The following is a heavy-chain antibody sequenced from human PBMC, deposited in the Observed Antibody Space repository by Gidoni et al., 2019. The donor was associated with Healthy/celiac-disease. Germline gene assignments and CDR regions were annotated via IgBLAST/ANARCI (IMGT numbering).Heavy chain of an antibody. V-gene: IGHV3-23*01. Sequence: EVQLLESGGGLVQPGGSLRLSCAASGFTFSSYAMSWVRQAPGKGLEWVSAISGSGGSTYYADSVKGRFTISRDNSKNTLYLQMNSLRAEDTAVYYCAKDPVYYYDSSGNWFDPWGQGTLVTVSS. D-gene: IGHD3-22*01. CDR2: ISGSGGST. CDR1: GFTFSSYA. J-gene: IGHJ5*02. CDR3: AKDPVYYYDSSGNWFDP.